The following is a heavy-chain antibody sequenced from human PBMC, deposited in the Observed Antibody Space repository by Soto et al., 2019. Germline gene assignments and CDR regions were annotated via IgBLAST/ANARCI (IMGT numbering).Heavy chain of an antibody. J-gene: IGHJ6*02. Sequence: GASVKVSCKASGGTFSSYAISWVRQAPGQGLEWMGGIIPIFGTANYAQKFQGRVTITADESTSTAYMELSSLRSEDTAVYYCARTHRIPSNLLYYYGMDVWGQGTTVTVSS. CDR1: GGTFSSYA. D-gene: IGHD2-15*01. CDR3: ARTHRIPSNLLYYYGMDV. V-gene: IGHV1-69*13. CDR2: IIPIFGTA.